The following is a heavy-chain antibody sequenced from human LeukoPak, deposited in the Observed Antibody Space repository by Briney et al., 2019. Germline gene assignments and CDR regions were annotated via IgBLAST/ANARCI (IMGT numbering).Heavy chain of an antibody. D-gene: IGHD3-9*01. CDR3: ARAVGAFDWLPLFDF. Sequence: PSETLSLTCTVSGYSFRSGFYWGWIRTPPGKGLEWIGNIYHSGITYYTPSLKSRVTISVDTSRNQFYLNLSSVTAADTAVYYCARAVGAFDWLPLFDFWGQGALVTVSS. V-gene: IGHV4-38-2*02. J-gene: IGHJ4*02. CDR1: GYSFRSGFY. CDR2: IYHSGIT.